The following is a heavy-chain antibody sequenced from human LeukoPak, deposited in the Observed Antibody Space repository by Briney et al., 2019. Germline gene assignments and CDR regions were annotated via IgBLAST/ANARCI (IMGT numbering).Heavy chain of an antibody. D-gene: IGHD3-10*02. CDR3: AELGITTIGGV. CDR2: ISSSGSTI. V-gene: IGHV3-48*03. J-gene: IGHJ6*04. Sequence: GGSLRLSCAASGFTFSSYEMNWVRQAPGKGLEWVSYISSSGSTIYYADSVKGRFAISRDNAKNSLYLQMNSLRAEDTAVYYCAELGITTIGGVWGKGTTVTISS. CDR1: GFTFSSYE.